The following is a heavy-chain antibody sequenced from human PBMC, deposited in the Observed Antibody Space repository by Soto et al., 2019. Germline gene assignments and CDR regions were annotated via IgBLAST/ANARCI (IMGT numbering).Heavy chain of an antibody. Sequence: GGSLRLSCAASGFTFSSYAMHWVRQAPGKGLEWVAVISYDGSNKYYADSVKGRFTISRDNSKNTLYLQMNSLRAEDTAVYYCARSGHGIQLWSPYYFDYWGQGTLVTVSS. J-gene: IGHJ4*02. V-gene: IGHV3-30-3*01. CDR2: ISYDGSNK. D-gene: IGHD5-18*01. CDR1: GFTFSSYA. CDR3: ARSGHGIQLWSPYYFDY.